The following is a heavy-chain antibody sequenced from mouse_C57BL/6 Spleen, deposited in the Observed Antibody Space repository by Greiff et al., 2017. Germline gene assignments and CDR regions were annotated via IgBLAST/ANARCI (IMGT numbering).Heavy chain of an antibody. V-gene: IGHV5-4*01. J-gene: IGHJ4*01. Sequence: EVKLVESGGGLVKPGGSLKLSCAASGFTFSSYAMSWVRQTPEKRLEWVATISDGGSYTYYPDNVKGRFTISRDNAKNNLYLQMSHLKSEDTAMYYCAREFITTVVGGNYYAMDYWGQGTSVTVSS. CDR3: AREFITTVVGGNYYAMDY. D-gene: IGHD1-1*01. CDR2: ISDGGSYT. CDR1: GFTFSSYA.